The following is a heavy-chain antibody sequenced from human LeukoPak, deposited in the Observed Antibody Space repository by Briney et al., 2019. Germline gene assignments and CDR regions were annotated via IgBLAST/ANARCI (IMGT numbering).Heavy chain of an antibody. D-gene: IGHD3-10*01. CDR2: IIPIFGTA. Sequence: SVKDSCKASGGTFSSYAISWVRQAPGQGLEWMGGIIPIFGTANYAQKFQGRVTITADESTSTAYMELSSLRSEDTAVYYCARDRLYGSGSSQPFDYWGQGTLVTVSS. CDR3: ARDRLYGSGSSQPFDY. J-gene: IGHJ4*02. CDR1: GGTFSSYA. V-gene: IGHV1-69*13.